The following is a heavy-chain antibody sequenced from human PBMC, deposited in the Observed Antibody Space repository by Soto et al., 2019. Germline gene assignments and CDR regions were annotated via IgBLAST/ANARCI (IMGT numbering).Heavy chain of an antibody. CDR2: IYYDGNT. CDR1: GDSITSSSHY. Sequence: SETLSLTCTVSGDSITSSSHYWGWIRQPPGKGLQSIANIYYDGNTYYNPSLKSRVTISLDTSKNQFSLRLNSVTAADTAVYYRVRSSIEPRVFMHPLDYWGQGALVTVSS. J-gene: IGHJ4*02. V-gene: IGHV4-39*01. CDR3: VRSSIEPRVFMHPLDY. D-gene: IGHD6-6*01.